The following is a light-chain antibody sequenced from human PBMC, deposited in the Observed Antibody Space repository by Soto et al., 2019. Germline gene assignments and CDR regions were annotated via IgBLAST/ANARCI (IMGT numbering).Light chain of an antibody. Sequence: EIVLTQSPATLSLSPGERATLSCRASRSVSSSLAWYQQKPGQTPRLLIHDASNRATGIPVRFSGSGSGTDFTLTISSLEPEDFAVYYCQQRTNWPSSTFGQGTRLEIK. V-gene: IGKV3-11*01. CDR1: RSVSSS. CDR3: QQRTNWPSST. J-gene: IGKJ5*01. CDR2: DAS.